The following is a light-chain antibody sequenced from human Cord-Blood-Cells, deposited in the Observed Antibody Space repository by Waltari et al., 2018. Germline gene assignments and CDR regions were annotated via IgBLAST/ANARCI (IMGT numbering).Light chain of an antibody. CDR2: WAS. CDR1: QSVLYSSNNKNY. V-gene: IGKV4-1*01. Sequence: DIVMNQSPDSLAVSLGERATINCKSSQSVLYSSNNKNYLAWYQQKPGQPTKLLIYWASTRESGVPDRFSGSGSGTDFTLTISSLQAEDVAVYYCQQYYSTPYTFGQGTKLEIK. J-gene: IGKJ2*01. CDR3: QQYYSTPYT.